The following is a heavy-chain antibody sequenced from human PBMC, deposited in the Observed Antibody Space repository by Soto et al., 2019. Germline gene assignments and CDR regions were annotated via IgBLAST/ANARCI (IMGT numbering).Heavy chain of an antibody. CDR1: GFSLSTSGVG. V-gene: IGHV2-5*02. CDR2: IYWDDGK. Sequence: QITLKESGPTLVNPTQTLTLTGTFSGFSLSTSGVGVAWIRQPPGKALEWLALIYWDDGKRYSPSLKTRLNITKDTSKNQVVLTLTNVDPVDTATYYCANRPAYDISTGYYPFDYWGQGSLVTVSS. CDR3: ANRPAYDISTGYYPFDY. D-gene: IGHD3-9*01. J-gene: IGHJ4*02.